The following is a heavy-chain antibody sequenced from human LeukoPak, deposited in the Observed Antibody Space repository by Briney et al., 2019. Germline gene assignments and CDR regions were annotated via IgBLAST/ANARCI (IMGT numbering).Heavy chain of an antibody. CDR2: ISYDGSNK. Sequence: GRSLRLSCAASGFTFSSYGMHWVRQAPGKGLEWVAVISYDGSNKYYADSVKGRFTISRDNSKNTLYLQMNSLRAEDTAVYYCARTRGIAARQPLDYWGQGTLVTVSS. J-gene: IGHJ4*02. CDR1: GFTFSSYG. D-gene: IGHD6-13*01. V-gene: IGHV3-30*03. CDR3: ARTRGIAARQPLDY.